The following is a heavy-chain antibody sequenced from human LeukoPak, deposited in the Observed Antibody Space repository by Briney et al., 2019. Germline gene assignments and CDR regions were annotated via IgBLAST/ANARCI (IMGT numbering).Heavy chain of an antibody. CDR1: GGSFSGYY. CDR3: ARQKWEQQGRDYYFNGLDV. J-gene: IGHJ6*02. Sequence: SETLSLTCAVYGGSFSGYYWSWIRQPPGKGLEWIGEINHSGSTHYNPSLKSRVTISVDTSKNQFSLKLSSVTAADTAVYYCARQKWEQQGRDYYFNGLDVWGPGTTVIVSS. V-gene: IGHV4-34*01. CDR2: INHSGST. D-gene: IGHD1/OR15-1a*01.